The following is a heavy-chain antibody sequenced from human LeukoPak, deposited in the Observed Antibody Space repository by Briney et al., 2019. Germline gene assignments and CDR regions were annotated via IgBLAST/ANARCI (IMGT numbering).Heavy chain of an antibody. Sequence: PSQTLSLTCTVSGGSISSGDYYWSWIRQPPGKGLEWIGYIYYSGSTYYNPSLKSRVTISVDTSKNQFSLKLSSVTAADTAVYYCARGGALSGGSWHFDYWGQGTLVTVSS. J-gene: IGHJ4*02. CDR1: GGSISSGDYY. CDR2: IYYSGST. D-gene: IGHD2-15*01. V-gene: IGHV4-30-4*01. CDR3: ARGGALSGGSWHFDY.